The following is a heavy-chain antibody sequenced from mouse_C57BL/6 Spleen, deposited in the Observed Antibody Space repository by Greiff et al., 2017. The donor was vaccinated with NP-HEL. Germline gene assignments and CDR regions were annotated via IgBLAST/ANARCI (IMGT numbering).Heavy chain of an antibody. Sequence: VQGVESGPELVKPGASVKLSCKASGYTFTSYDINWVKQRPGQGLEWIGWIYPRDGSTKYNEKFKGKATLTVDTSSSTAYMELHSLTSEDSAVYFCARSDGENYFDYWGQGTTLTVSS. D-gene: IGHD2-3*01. CDR2: IYPRDGST. J-gene: IGHJ2*01. CDR3: ARSDGENYFDY. CDR1: GYTFTSYD. V-gene: IGHV1-85*01.